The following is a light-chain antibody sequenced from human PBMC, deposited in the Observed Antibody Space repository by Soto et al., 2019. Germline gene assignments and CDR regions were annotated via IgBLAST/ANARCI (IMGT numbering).Light chain of an antibody. CDR3: QSYDNSPSTYV. V-gene: IGLV1-47*01. CDR1: SSNIGSNY. CDR2: RNN. J-gene: IGLJ1*01. Sequence: QSVLTQPPSASGTPGQRVTISCSGSSSNIGSNYVYWYQQLPGTAPKLLIYRNNQRPSGVPDRFSGSKSGTSASLAISGLRSEDEADYYCQSYDNSPSTYVFGTGTKLTVL.